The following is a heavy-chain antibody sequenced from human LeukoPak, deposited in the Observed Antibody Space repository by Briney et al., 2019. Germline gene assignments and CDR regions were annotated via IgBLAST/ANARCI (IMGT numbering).Heavy chain of an antibody. CDR1: GYSFTSYW. D-gene: IGHD3-3*01. J-gene: IGHJ4*02. V-gene: IGHV5-51*01. CDR2: IYPGDSDT. Sequence: GESLKISCKGSGYSFTSYWIGWVRQMPGKGLEWMGIIYPGDSDTRYSPSFQGQVTISVDKSISTAYLQWSSLKASDTAMYYCARQGNYDFWSGYYTGPFDYWGQGTLVTVSS. CDR3: ARQGNYDFWSGYYTGPFDY.